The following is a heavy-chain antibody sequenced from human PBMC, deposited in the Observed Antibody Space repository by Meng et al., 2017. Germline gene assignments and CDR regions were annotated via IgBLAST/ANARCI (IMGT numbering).Heavy chain of an antibody. CDR2: IYYTGST. J-gene: IGHJ4*02. CDR1: ACSINSGDYY. CDR3: ARNYYFDY. V-gene: IGHV4-30-4*01. Sequence: QALLQGDGPGLVTPSPTLSPTYTVSACSINSGDYYWSWIRQPPGKGLEWIGYIYYTGSTYYNPSLKSRVTISMDTSKNQFSLRLSSVTAADTAVYYCARNYYFDYWGQGTLVTVSS.